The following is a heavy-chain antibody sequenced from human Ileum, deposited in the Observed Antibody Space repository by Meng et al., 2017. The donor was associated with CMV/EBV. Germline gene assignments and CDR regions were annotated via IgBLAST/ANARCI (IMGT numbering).Heavy chain of an antibody. D-gene: IGHD3-9*01. J-gene: IGHJ4*02. CDR1: FTFSNHW. V-gene: IGHV3-74*01. Sequence: FTFSNHWMHWVRQAPGKGLAWVSRIKTDGSSTSYADSVKGRFTISRDNAKNTLYLQMDSLRDEDTAVYYCTRDFNRDTYGYTGYALDYWGRGTLVTVSS. CDR2: IKTDGSST. CDR3: TRDFNRDTYGYTGYALDY.